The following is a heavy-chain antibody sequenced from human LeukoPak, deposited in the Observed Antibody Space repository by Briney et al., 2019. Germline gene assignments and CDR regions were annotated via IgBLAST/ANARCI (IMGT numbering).Heavy chain of an antibody. V-gene: IGHV1-2*02. CDR3: ARGTGTSWFDV. CDR1: GYTFTDHY. D-gene: IGHD1-7*01. J-gene: IGHJ5*02. CDR2: MNSKSGGT. Sequence: GASVTVSCKASGYTFTDHYMHWVRQAPGQGLEWMGWMNSKSGGTNYAQKFQGRVTMTRDTSISTAYMDLSSLTSDDTAVYYCARGTGTSWFDVWGQGTLVTVSS.